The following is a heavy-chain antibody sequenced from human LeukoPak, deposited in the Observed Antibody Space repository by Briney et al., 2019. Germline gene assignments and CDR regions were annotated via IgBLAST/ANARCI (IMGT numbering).Heavy chain of an antibody. CDR1: GGSITNSYW. J-gene: IGHJ6*03. CDR2: IYYSGNT. CDR3: ARVVDPGGYYYFYYMDV. Sequence: SGTVSLTCAVSGGSITNSYWWTWVRQSPGKGLEWVGEIYYSGNTNYNPSLKSRVTISVDTSKNQLSLKLSSVTAADTAVYYCARVVDPGGYYYFYYMDVWGKGTTVTVSS. D-gene: IGHD3-16*01. V-gene: IGHV4-4*02.